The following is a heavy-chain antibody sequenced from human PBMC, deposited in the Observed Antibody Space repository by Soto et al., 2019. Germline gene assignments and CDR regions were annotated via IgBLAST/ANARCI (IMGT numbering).Heavy chain of an antibody. CDR3: AKAELYYDYVWGSYRFDY. CDR1: GFTFSSYA. V-gene: IGHV3-23*01. CDR2: ISGSGGST. Sequence: GGSLRLSCASSGFTFSSYAMSWVRQAPGKGLEWVSAISGSGGSTYYADSVKGRFTISRDNSKNTLYLQMNSLRAEDTAVYYCAKAELYYDYVWGSYRFDYWGQGTLVTVSS. J-gene: IGHJ4*02. D-gene: IGHD3-16*02.